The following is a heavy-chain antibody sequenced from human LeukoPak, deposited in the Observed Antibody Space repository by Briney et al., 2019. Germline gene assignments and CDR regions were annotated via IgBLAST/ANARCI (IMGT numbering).Heavy chain of an antibody. CDR1: GYTFTSYY. Sequence: GASVKVSCKASGYTFTSYYMHWVRQAPGQGLEWRGWINPNSGGTNYTQKFQGRVTMTRDTSISTAYMELRRLTSDDAAVYYCARGWAFDFAGYYFALGYWGQGTLVPVSS. CDR3: ARGWAFDFAGYYFALGY. CDR2: INPNSGGT. V-gene: IGHV1-2*02. D-gene: IGHD3-22*01. J-gene: IGHJ4*02.